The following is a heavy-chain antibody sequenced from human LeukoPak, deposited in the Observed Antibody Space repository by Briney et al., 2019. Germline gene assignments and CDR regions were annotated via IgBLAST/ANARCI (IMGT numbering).Heavy chain of an antibody. CDR3: ARQLGSTTGENAFDI. D-gene: IGHD2-2*01. CDR2: IYPGDSDT. Sequence: GESLKISCKCSGYSFTGYWIAWVRQMPGKGLEWMGIIYPGDSDTRYSPSFQGQVTISADKSISTAYLQWSSLKASDTAMYYCARQLGSTTGENAFDIWGQGTMVTVSS. V-gene: IGHV5-51*01. J-gene: IGHJ3*02. CDR1: GYSFTGYW.